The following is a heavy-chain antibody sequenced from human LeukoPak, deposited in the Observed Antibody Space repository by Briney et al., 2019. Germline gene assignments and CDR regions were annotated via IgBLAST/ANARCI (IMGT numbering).Heavy chain of an antibody. CDR1: GGSISTNY. Sequence: SETLSLTCTVSGGSISTNYWTWIRQPPGKGLEWIGYIYYSGNTNYNSALKSRVTISVDTSKNQFSLKLDSVTAADTAVYYCVRDPATGYFDSWGQGTLVTVSS. D-gene: IGHD1-26*01. CDR3: VRDPATGYFDS. J-gene: IGHJ4*02. V-gene: IGHV4-59*01. CDR2: IYYSGNT.